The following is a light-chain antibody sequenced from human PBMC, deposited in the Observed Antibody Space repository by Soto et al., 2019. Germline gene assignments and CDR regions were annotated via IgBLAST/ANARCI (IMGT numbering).Light chain of an antibody. CDR1: QGISSF. Sequence: IQLTQSPSSLSASVGDSVTITCRASQGISSFLAWYQQKPGKAPKLLIYAASTLQSGVPSRFSGSGSGTDFTLTISSLQPEDFATYFCQQLNSYPITFDQGTRLEIE. CDR2: AAS. V-gene: IGKV1-9*01. CDR3: QQLNSYPIT. J-gene: IGKJ5*01.